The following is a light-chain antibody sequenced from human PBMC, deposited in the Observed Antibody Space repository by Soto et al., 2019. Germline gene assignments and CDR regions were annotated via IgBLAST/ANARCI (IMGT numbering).Light chain of an antibody. CDR1: QSVLSSSNNKDY. CDR3: QQYYSDPYP. CDR2: WAS. J-gene: IGKJ2*01. V-gene: IGKV4-1*01. Sequence: DIVMTQSPDSLAVSLGERATINCKSSQSVLSSSNNKDYLAWYQQKPGQPPKLLISWASTREYGVPDRLSGSGSGTDFTLTISSQQAEDVAVYYCQQYYSDPYPFGQGTKLEIK.